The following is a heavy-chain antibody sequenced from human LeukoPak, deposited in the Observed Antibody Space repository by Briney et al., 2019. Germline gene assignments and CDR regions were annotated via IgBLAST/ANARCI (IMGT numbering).Heavy chain of an antibody. CDR3: ARQKDIVATIAWFDP. J-gene: IGHJ5*02. V-gene: IGHV4-39*01. D-gene: IGHD5-12*01. CDR2: IYYSGST. CDR1: GGSISSSSYY. Sequence: SETLSLTCTVSGGSISSSSYYWGWIRQPPGKGLEWIGSIYYSGSTYYNPSLKSRVTISVDTSKNQFSLKLSSVTAAVTAVYYCARQKDIVATIAWFDPWGQGTLVTVSS.